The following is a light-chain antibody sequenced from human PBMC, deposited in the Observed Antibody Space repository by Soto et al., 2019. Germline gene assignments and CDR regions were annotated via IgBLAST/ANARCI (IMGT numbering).Light chain of an antibody. Sequence: QSALTQPASVSGSPGQSITISCTGISSDVGSYSLVSWYQQHPGKAPKLMIYEGNKRPSGPSNRFSGSKSGNTASLTISGLQAEDEADYYCCSYAGSSIVVFGGGTKLTVL. CDR3: CSYAGSSIVV. V-gene: IGLV2-23*01. CDR1: SSDVGSYSL. J-gene: IGLJ2*01. CDR2: EGN.